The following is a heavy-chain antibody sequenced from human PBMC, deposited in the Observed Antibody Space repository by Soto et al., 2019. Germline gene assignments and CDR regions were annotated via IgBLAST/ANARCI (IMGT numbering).Heavy chain of an antibody. CDR2: IGGSGTGGRT. V-gene: IGHV3-23*01. D-gene: IGHD2-21*01. CDR3: AKSPGCLDCDNSDYYGMDV. CDR1: GLTFSTYA. Sequence: EVHLLESGGDLVQPGGSLRLSCTASGLTFSTYAMSWVRQAPGKGLEWVSAIGGSGTGGRTYYADSVKGRFTISRDNSKNTVYLQMNSLRADDTAVYYSAKSPGCLDCDNSDYYGMDVWGQGTTVTVSS. J-gene: IGHJ6*02.